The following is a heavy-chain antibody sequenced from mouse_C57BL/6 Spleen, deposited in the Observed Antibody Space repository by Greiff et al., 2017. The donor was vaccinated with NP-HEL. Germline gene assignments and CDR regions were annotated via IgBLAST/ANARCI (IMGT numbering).Heavy chain of an antibody. Sequence: QVQLQQPGAELVKPGASVKLSCKASGYTFTSYWMQWVKQRPGQGLEWIGEIDPSDSYTNYNQKFKGKATLTVDTSSSTAYMQLSSLTSEDSAVYYCARGNYSIPFDYWGQGTTLTVSS. V-gene: IGHV1-50*01. D-gene: IGHD2-5*01. J-gene: IGHJ2*01. CDR1: GYTFTSYW. CDR3: ARGNYSIPFDY. CDR2: IDPSDSYT.